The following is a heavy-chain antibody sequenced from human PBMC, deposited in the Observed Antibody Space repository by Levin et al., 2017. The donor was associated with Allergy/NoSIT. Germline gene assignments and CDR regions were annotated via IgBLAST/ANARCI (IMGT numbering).Heavy chain of an antibody. CDR1: GFTFSSYS. Sequence: PGGSLRLSCAASGFTFSSYSMNWVRQAPGKGLEWVSSISSSSSYIYYADSVKGRFTISRDNAKNSLYLQMNSLRAEDTAVYYCARVTMVQGTKGVFDYWGQGTLVTVSS. J-gene: IGHJ4*02. CDR2: ISSSSSYI. D-gene: IGHD3-10*01. CDR3: ARVTMVQGTKGVFDY. V-gene: IGHV3-21*01.